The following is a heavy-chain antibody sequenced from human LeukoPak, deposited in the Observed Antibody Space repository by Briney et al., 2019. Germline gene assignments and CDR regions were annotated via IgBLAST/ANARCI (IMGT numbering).Heavy chain of an antibody. CDR3: ARGIPGYFGTSGYYYEY. D-gene: IGHD3-22*01. CDR1: GDSISSNYW. J-gene: IGHJ4*02. CDR2: IHHSGST. Sequence: KTSETLSLTCAVSGDSISSNYWWTWVRQPLGKGLAWIGEIHHSGSTNYSPSLKSRVTVSVDNSRNDFSLSLTSVSAADTAVYYCARGIPGYFGTSGYYYEYWGQGTLVTVSS. V-gene: IGHV4-4*02.